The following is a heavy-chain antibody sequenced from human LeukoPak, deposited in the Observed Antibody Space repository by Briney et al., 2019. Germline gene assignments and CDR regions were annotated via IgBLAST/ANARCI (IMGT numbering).Heavy chain of an antibody. D-gene: IGHD1-26*01. CDR2: ISSSGSPT. CDR3: ASGAQSDY. Sequence: GGSLRLSCASSGFAFSDYEMNWVRQAPGKGLEWVSYISSSGSPTYYADSVKGRFTISRDNAKNSLYLQMNSLRAEDTALYYCASGAQSDYWGQGTLVTVSS. CDR1: GFAFSDYE. J-gene: IGHJ4*02. V-gene: IGHV3-48*03.